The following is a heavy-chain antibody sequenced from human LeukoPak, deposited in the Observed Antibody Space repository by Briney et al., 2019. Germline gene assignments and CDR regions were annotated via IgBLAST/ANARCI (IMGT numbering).Heavy chain of an antibody. CDR1: GFTVSNNY. Sequence: GGSLRLSCAASGFTVSNNYMTWVRQAPGKGLERVSGIGTSAGSTSYADSVKGRFTISRDNSRNTLYLQMNSLRVEDTAVYYCAKKVGGIYAFDIWGQGTMVTVSS. J-gene: IGHJ3*02. D-gene: IGHD1-26*01. CDR3: AKKVGGIYAFDI. CDR2: IGTSAGST. V-gene: IGHV3-23*01.